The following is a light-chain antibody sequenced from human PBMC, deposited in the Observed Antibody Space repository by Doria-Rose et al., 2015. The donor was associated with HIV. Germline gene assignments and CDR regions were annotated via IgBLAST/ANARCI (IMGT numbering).Light chain of an antibody. V-gene: IGKV3-20*01. Sequence: TQSPGTLSLSPGERAPLSCRASQSFSSTYLAWYQQKPGQAPSLLIYDGSTRATGIPDRFSASGSGTDFTLTINRLEPEDFALYYCHQYGTPWTFGQGTKVEI. CDR1: QSFSSTY. CDR2: DGS. J-gene: IGKJ1*01. CDR3: HQYGTPWT.